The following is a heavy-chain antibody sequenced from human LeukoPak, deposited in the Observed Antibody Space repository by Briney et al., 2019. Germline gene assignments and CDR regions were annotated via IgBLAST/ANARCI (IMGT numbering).Heavy chain of an antibody. CDR1: GYRFTSCW. CDR2: IDPSDSYT. V-gene: IGHV5-10-1*01. Sequence: GESLKISCKHSGYRFTSCWISWVRQMPGKGLEWMGRIDPSDSYTNYSPSFQGHVTISADKSINTAYLQWSSLKASDTAIYYCARHPSGGSNHSPWYFDLWGRGTLVSVSS. CDR3: ARHPSGGSNHSPWYFDL. D-gene: IGHD3-16*02. J-gene: IGHJ2*01.